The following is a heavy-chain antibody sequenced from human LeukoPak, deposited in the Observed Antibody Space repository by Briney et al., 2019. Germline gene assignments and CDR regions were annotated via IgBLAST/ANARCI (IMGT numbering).Heavy chain of an antibody. CDR2: ISAYNGNT. Sequence: SVKVSCKASGYTFTSYGISWVRQAPGQGLEWMGWISAYNGNTNYAQKLQGRVTMTTDTSTSTAYMELRSLRSDDTAVYYCARELRSWSLSYYYYMDVWGKGTTVTVSS. V-gene: IGHV1-18*01. CDR1: GYTFTSYG. CDR3: ARELRSWSLSYYYYMDV. J-gene: IGHJ6*03. D-gene: IGHD6-13*01.